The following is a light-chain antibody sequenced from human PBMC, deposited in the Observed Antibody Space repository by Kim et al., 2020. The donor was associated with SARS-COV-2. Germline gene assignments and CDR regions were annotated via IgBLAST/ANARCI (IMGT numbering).Light chain of an antibody. J-gene: IGKJ2*03. V-gene: IGKV3-20*01. Sequence: SPGERATLSCRASQSVSSSYLAWYQQKPGQAPRLLIYGASSRATGIPDRFSGSGSGTDFTLTISRLEPEDFAVYYWQQYGSSPLYSFGQGTKLEI. CDR3: QQYGSSPLYS. CDR2: GAS. CDR1: QSVSSSY.